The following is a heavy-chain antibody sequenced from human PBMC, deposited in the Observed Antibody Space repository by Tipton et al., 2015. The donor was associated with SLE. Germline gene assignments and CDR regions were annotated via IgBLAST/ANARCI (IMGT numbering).Heavy chain of an antibody. CDR2: IYSSGDR. D-gene: IGHD4-17*01. CDR3: ARGSDGEYVRYFDV. V-gene: IGHV4-4*07. Sequence: TLSLTCTVSGGSISFAYWGWIRQSAGRGLEWIGRIYSSGDRDYNPSLRRRVTMSIDASQNRVSLRLKSVSAADTAVYYCARGSDGEYVRYFDVWGPGTLVTVSS. J-gene: IGHJ2*01. CDR1: GGSISFAY.